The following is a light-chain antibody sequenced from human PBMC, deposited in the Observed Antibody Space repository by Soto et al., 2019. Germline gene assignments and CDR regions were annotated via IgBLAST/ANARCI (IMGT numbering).Light chain of an antibody. J-gene: IGLJ1*01. CDR2: EVN. CDR3: CSYAGSPYV. CDR1: SSDVGGYNY. Sequence: QSVLTQPPSASGSPGQSVTISCTGTSSDVGGYNYVSWYQQHPGKAPKLIIYEVNKRPSGVPDRFSGSKSGNTASLTVSGLQAEEEADYYCCSYAGSPYVFGTGTKLTVL. V-gene: IGLV2-8*01.